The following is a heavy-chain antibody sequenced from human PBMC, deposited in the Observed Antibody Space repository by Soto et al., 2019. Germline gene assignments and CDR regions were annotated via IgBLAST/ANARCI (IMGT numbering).Heavy chain of an antibody. V-gene: IGHV3-33*01. CDR3: ARPLVAPVAGPYYSGMDV. J-gene: IGHJ6*02. D-gene: IGHD6-19*01. Sequence: QIQLVESGGGVVQPGRSLRLSCTASGFTFNRYGFNCVRQAPGKGLEWVAVIWYDGNTKYYADSVKGRFTISRDNLRSKVYLQMNSLTAEDTAVYYCARPLVAPVAGPYYSGMDVWGQGTTVTVSS. CDR2: IWYDGNTK. CDR1: GFTFNRYG.